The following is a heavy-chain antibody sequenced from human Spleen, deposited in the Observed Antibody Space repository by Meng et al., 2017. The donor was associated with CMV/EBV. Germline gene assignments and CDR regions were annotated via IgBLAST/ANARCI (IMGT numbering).Heavy chain of an antibody. Sequence: GESLKISCAASGFTFSSYSMNWVRQAPGKGLEWVSSISSSSSYIYYADSVKGRFTISRDNAKNSLFLQMNRLRAEDTAVYYCARGSWYCSGIACPSTYYFDSWGQGTLVTVSS. CDR2: ISSSSSYI. D-gene: IGHD2-15*01. J-gene: IGHJ4*02. CDR1: GFTFSSYS. V-gene: IGHV3-21*01. CDR3: ARGSWYCSGIACPSTYYFDS.